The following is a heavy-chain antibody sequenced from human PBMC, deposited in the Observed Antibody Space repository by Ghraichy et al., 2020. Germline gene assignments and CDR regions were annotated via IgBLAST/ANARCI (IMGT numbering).Heavy chain of an antibody. CDR2: IYTSGST. J-gene: IGHJ4*02. CDR3: ARGGPRGLRD. V-gene: IGHV4-61*02. CDR1: GGSISSGSYY. D-gene: IGHD5-12*01. Sequence: SETLSLTCTVSGGSISSGSYYWSWIRQPAGKGLEWIGRIYTSGSTNYNPSLKSRVTISVDTSKNQFSLKLSSVTAADTAVYYCARGGPRGLRDWGQGTLVTVSS.